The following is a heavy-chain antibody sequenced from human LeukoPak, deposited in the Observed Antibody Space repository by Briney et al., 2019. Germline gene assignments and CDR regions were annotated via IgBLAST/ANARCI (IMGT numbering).Heavy chain of an antibody. CDR1: GGSFSGYY. Sequence: SETLSLACAVYGGSFSGYYWSWIRQPPGKGLEWIGEINHSGSTNYNPSLKSRVTISVDTSKNQFSLKLSSVTAADTAVYYCARGRLKGYCSGGSCYSTRYYFDYWGQGTLVTVSS. J-gene: IGHJ4*02. V-gene: IGHV4-34*01. CDR3: ARGRLKGYCSGGSCYSTRYYFDY. D-gene: IGHD2-15*01. CDR2: INHSGST.